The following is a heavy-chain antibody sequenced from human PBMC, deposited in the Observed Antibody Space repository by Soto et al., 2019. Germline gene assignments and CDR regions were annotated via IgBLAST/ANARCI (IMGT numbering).Heavy chain of an antibody. Sequence: WVRQAPGQGLEWMGGIIPIFGTANYAQKFQGRVTITADESTSTAYMELSSLRSEDTAVYYCARVRSGYCSGGSCHNWFDPWGQGTLVTVSS. CDR2: IIPIFGTA. J-gene: IGHJ5*02. D-gene: IGHD2-15*01. CDR3: ARVRSGYCSGGSCHNWFDP. V-gene: IGHV1-69*01.